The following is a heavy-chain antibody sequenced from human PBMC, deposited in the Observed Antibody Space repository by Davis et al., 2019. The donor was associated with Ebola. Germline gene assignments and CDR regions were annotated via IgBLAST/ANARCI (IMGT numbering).Heavy chain of an antibody. D-gene: IGHD3-22*01. CDR2: IYYSGST. CDR1: GGSISSHY. Sequence: PSEPLSLTFTVSGGSISSHYWSWFRQPPGKGLEWIGSIYYSGSTNYNPSLKSRVTISVDTSKNQFALKMSSVTAADTDVYYCARHPGIFDSSRHFDYWGQGTLVTVSS. J-gene: IGHJ4*02. CDR3: ARHPGIFDSSRHFDY. V-gene: IGHV4-59*08.